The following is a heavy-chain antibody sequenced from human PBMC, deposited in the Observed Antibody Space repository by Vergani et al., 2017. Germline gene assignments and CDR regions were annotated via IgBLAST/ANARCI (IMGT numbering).Heavy chain of an antibody. Sequence: QVQLVPSGAEVKKPGASVKVSCKASGYTFTSYDINWVRRATGQGLEWMGWMNPNSGNTGYAQKFQGRVTMTRNTSISTGYMELRSLRSEDTAVYYCARAGGSYYYFWSGYSPYYMDVWGKGTTVTVSS. CDR3: ARAGGSYYYFWSGYSPYYMDV. V-gene: IGHV1-8*01. CDR1: GYTFTSYD. D-gene: IGHD3-3*01. J-gene: IGHJ6*03. CDR2: MNPNSGNT.